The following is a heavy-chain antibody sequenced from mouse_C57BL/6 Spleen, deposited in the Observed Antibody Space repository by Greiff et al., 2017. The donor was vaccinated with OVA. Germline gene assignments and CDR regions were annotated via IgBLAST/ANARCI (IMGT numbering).Heavy chain of an antibody. CDR2: IWSGGST. CDR3: ARKGYYYGSSHYYAMDY. V-gene: IGHV2-2*01. D-gene: IGHD1-1*01. CDR1: GFSLTSYG. Sequence: VQLVESGPGLVQPSQSLSITCTVSGFSLTSYGVHWVRQSPGKGLEWLGVIWSGGSTDYNAAFISRLSISKDNSKSQVFFKMNSLQADDTAIYYCARKGYYYGSSHYYAMDYWGQGTSVTVSS. J-gene: IGHJ4*01.